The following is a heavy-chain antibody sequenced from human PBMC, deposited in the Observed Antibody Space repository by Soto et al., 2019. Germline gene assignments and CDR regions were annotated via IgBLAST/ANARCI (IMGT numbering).Heavy chain of an antibody. CDR1: GYTFTSYD. Sequence: GASVKVSCKASGYTFTSYDINWVRQATGQGLEWMGWMNPNSGNTGYAQKFQGRVTMTRNTSISTAYMELSSLRSEDTAVYYCARWSIAVAGCDYWGQGTLVTVSS. D-gene: IGHD6-19*01. J-gene: IGHJ4*02. V-gene: IGHV1-8*01. CDR3: ARWSIAVAGCDY. CDR2: MNPNSGNT.